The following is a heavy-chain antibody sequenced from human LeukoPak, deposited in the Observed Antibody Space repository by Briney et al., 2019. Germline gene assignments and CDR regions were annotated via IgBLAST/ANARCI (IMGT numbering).Heavy chain of an antibody. V-gene: IGHV4-59*12. CDR1: GGSISSYY. Sequence: SETLSLTCTVSGGSISSYYWSWIRQPPGKGLEWIGYIYYSGSTNYNPSLKSRVTISVDTSKNQFSLKLSSVTAADTAVYYCARDKRDYSHDYYYYYMDVWGKGTTVTVSS. CDR3: ARDKRDYSHDYYYYYMDV. J-gene: IGHJ6*03. CDR2: IYYSGST. D-gene: IGHD4-11*01.